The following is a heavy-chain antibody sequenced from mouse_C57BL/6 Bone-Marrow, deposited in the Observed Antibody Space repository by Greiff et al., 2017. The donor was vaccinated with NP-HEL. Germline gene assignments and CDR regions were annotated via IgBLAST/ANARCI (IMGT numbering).Heavy chain of an antibody. CDR2: ISDGGSYT. V-gene: IGHV5-4*03. Sequence: DVKLVESGGGLVKPGGSLKLSCAASGFTFSSYAMSWVRQTPEKRLEWVATISDGGSYTYYPDNVKGRFTISRDNAKNNLYLQMSHLKSEDTAMYYCARGLYYGNYEAYWGQGTLVTVSA. CDR3: ARGLYYGNYEAY. D-gene: IGHD2-1*01. CDR1: GFTFSSYA. J-gene: IGHJ3*01.